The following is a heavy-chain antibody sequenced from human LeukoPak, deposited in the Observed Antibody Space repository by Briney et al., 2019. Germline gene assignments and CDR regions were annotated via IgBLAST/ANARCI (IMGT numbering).Heavy chain of an antibody. CDR2: IYYSGST. D-gene: IGHD3-16*01. Sequence: SETLSLTCTVSGGSFSTHYWSWIRQPPGKGLKWFGYIYYSGSTDYNPSLKSRVTMSLATSKNQFSLNLSSVTAADTAVYYCTRAVITFGAAVAKGFDCWGQGTLVTVSS. J-gene: IGHJ4*02. V-gene: IGHV4-59*11. CDR1: GGSFSTHY. CDR3: TRAVITFGAAVAKGFDC.